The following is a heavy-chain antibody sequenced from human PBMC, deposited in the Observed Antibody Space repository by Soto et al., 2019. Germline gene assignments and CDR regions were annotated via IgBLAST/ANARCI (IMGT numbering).Heavy chain of an antibody. D-gene: IGHD2-15*01. CDR1: GFTFSSYS. V-gene: IGHV3-21*01. J-gene: IGHJ4*02. Sequence: EVQLVESGGGLVKPGGSLRLSCAASGFTFSSYSMNWVRQAPGKGLEWVSSISSSSSYIYYADSVKGRFTISRDNAKNSLYLQMNSLRSEDTAVYCCAREAGYCSGGSCYGPANFDYWGQGTLVTVSS. CDR2: ISSSSSYI. CDR3: AREAGYCSGGSCYGPANFDY.